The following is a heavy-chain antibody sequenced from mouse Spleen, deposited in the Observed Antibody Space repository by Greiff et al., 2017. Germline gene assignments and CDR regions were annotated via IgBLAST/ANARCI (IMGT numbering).Heavy chain of an antibody. J-gene: IGHJ2*01. CDR3: ASYYRYYFGY. D-gene: IGHD2-14*01. Sequence: QVQLQQSGPGLVQPSQSLSISCTVSGFSFTSYGVHWVRQSPGKGLEWLGVIWSGGSTDYNAACISRLSISKDNSKSQVFFKMNSLQADDTAIYYCASYYRYYFGYWGQGTTLTVSS. V-gene: IGHV2-2*01. CDR1: GFSFTSYG. CDR2: IWSGGST.